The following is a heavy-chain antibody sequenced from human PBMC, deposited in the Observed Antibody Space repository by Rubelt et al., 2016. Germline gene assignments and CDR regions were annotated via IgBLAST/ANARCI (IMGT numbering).Heavy chain of an antibody. J-gene: IGHJ4*02. D-gene: IGHD3-22*01. V-gene: IGHV1-18*01. Sequence: YDGDTHYAQKLQGRVTMTTDTSTSTAYMELRSLRSDDTAVYYCARDRFDSSYFDYWGQGTLVTVSS. CDR3: ARDRFDSSYFDY. CDR2: YDGDT.